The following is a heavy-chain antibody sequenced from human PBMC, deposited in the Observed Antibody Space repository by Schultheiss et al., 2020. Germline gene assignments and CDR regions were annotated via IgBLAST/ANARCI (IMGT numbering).Heavy chain of an antibody. D-gene: IGHD6-19*01. CDR1: GYTFTGYY. V-gene: IGHV1-2*02. CDR2: INPNSGGT. J-gene: IGHJ4*02. CDR3: ARDVGQWLVLEFYYFDY. Sequence: ASVKVSCKASGYTFTGYYMHWVRQAPGQGLEWMGWINPNSGGTNYAQKFKGRVTMTRDTSISTAYMELSRLRSDDTAVYYCARDVGQWLVLEFYYFDYWGQGTLVNVSS.